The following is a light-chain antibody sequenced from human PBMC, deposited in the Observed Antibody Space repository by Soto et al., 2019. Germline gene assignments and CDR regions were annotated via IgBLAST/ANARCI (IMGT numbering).Light chain of an antibody. Sequence: QSVLTQPPSVSAAPGQKVTISGSGSSSNIGNNYVSWYQQLPGTAPKLLIYDNNKRPSGIPDRFSGSKSGTSATLGVTGLQTGDEADYYCGTWDSSLSAGGYVFGTGTKLTVL. CDR3: GTWDSSLSAGGYV. CDR2: DNN. V-gene: IGLV1-51*01. CDR1: SSNIGNNY. J-gene: IGLJ1*01.